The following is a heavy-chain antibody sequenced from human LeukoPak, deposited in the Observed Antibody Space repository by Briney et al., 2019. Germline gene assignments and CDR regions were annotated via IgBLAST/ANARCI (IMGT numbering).Heavy chain of an antibody. D-gene: IGHD3-22*01. V-gene: IGHV1-2*02. CDR2: INPNSGGT. CDR3: ARDLVVGYDSXXXYSSYNLFDP. Sequence: ASVKVSCKASGYTFTGYYMHWVRQAPGQGLEWMGWINPNSGGTNYAQKFQGRVTMTRDTSISTAYMELSRLRSDDTAVYYCARDLVVGYDSXXXYSSYNLFDPWGQGTLVT. J-gene: IGHJ5*02. CDR1: GYTFTGYY.